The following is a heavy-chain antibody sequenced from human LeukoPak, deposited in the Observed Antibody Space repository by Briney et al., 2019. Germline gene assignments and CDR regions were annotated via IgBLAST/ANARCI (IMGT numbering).Heavy chain of an antibody. D-gene: IGHD6-6*01. J-gene: IGHJ5*01. CDR2: ISSSNSYR. CDR1: GCTFSSHS. Sequence: PGESLSLSCAVSGCTFSSHSMNWVRQPPGKGQGMVSPISSSNSYRYYADSEKGRFTITRDNANNNLNMQMISLRAEDTAVYSCARDFARIAARPGWFDYWGQGTLVTVSS. V-gene: IGHV3-21*01. CDR3: ARDFARIAARPGWFDY.